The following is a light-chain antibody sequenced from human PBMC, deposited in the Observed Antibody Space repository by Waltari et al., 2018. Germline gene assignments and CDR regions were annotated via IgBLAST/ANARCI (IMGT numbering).Light chain of an antibody. J-gene: IGLJ2*01. CDR1: SSDVGAYNY. Sequence: QSALTQPASVSGSPGQSITISCTGTSSDVGAYNYVSWYHQHPVKVPILIIYDGSHRTPGVPFRVSGSKSDNTASLTISGLQAEDEADYYCISYTTSDTMNFGGGTKLTGL. CDR3: ISYTTSDTMN. CDR2: DGS. V-gene: IGLV2-14*03.